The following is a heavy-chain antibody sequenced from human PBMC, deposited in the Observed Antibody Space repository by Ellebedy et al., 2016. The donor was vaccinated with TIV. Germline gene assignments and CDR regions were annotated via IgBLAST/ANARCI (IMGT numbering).Heavy chain of an antibody. CDR1: GGSISSYY. CDR2: IYYSGTT. CDR3: ARGVGGRAFDI. V-gene: IGHV4-59*12. D-gene: IGHD1-26*01. Sequence: SETLSLTCTVSGGSISSYYWSWIRQPPGKGLEWIGYIYYSGTTNYNPSLKSRVTISVDTSKNQFSLKLSYVTAADTAVYYCARGVGGRAFDIWGQGTMVSVSS. J-gene: IGHJ3*02.